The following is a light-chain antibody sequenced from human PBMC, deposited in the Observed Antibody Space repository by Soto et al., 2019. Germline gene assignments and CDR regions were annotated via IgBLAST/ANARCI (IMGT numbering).Light chain of an antibody. J-gene: IGLJ1*01. CDR1: GSNIGSHT. CDR3: QSYDSTLSARYV. Sequence: QSVLTQPPSASGTPGQRVTISCSGSGSNIGSHTVSWYQQLPGTAPNLLIYSNDQRPSGVPDRFSGSKSGTSASLAISGLQAEDEGDYYCQSYDSTLSARYVFGTGTKVTVL. CDR2: SND. V-gene: IGLV1-44*01.